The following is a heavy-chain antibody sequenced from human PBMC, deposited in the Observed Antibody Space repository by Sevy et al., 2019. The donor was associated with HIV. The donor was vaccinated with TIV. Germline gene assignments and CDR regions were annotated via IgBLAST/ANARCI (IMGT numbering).Heavy chain of an antibody. CDR2: IYSDETT. D-gene: IGHD5-18*01. CDR1: GFSVNSNY. J-gene: IGHJ4*02. CDR3: VRGKSGYGYALNY. V-gene: IGHV3-66*01. Sequence: GGSLRLSCAASGFSVNSNYMTWVRQAPGKGLEGGSVIYSDETTYHADSVKDRFTISRDNSKNMLYLQMSSLRAEDTAIYYCVRGKSGYGYALNYWGQGTLVTVSS.